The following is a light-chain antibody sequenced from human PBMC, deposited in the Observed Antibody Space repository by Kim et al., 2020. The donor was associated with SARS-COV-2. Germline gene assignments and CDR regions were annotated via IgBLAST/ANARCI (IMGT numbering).Light chain of an antibody. V-gene: IGLV2-23*02. Sequence: GQSITISWTGTSSEVGSYNLVSWYQQHPGKAPKRMIYEVSKRPSGVSNRFSGSKSGNTASLTISGLQAEDEADYYCCSYAGSSTLVFGGGTQLTVL. CDR3: CSYAGSSTLV. CDR1: SSEVGSYNL. CDR2: EVS. J-gene: IGLJ2*01.